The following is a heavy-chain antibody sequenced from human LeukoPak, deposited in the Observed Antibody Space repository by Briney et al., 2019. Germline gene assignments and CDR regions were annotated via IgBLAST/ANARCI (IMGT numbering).Heavy chain of an antibody. J-gene: IGHJ4*02. CDR3: ARGLSGYSSSLGY. CDR1: GFTFSSYS. Sequence: GGSLRLSCAASGFTFSSYSMNWVRQAPGKGLEWVSSISSSSSYIYYADSVKGRFTISRDNAKNTLYLQMNSLRAEDTAIYYCARGLSGYSSSLGYWGQGTLVTVSS. D-gene: IGHD6-6*01. CDR2: ISSSSSYI. V-gene: IGHV3-21*01.